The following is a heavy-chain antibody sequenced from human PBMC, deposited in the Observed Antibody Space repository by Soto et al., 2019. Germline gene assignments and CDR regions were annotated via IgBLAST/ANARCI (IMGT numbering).Heavy chain of an antibody. CDR2: LLYKWIT. V-gene: IGHV4-59*01. J-gene: IGHJ3*02. CDR3: AREQDLILGGYDLDT. Sequence: WTWIRLSPGRKLEWIGTLLYKWITNYNPSLEGRVSISLDTARKELSLRLTSVTAADTAVYYCAREQDLILGGYDLDTWGQGTMVTVSS. D-gene: IGHD3-16*01.